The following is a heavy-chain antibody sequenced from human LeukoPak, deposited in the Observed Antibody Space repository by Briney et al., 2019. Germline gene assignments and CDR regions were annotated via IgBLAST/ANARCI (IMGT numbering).Heavy chain of an antibody. Sequence: SETLSLTCIVSGGSISSSGYYWGWIRQSPGKGMEWIASLFYTGSTHYNPSLKSRVTISGDTSKNQFSLNVWSVTAADTAVYYCARPHSGSYFDYWGQGTLVTVSS. D-gene: IGHD1-26*01. V-gene: IGHV4-39*01. CDR2: LFYTGST. CDR3: ARPHSGSYFDY. CDR1: GGSISSSGYY. J-gene: IGHJ4*02.